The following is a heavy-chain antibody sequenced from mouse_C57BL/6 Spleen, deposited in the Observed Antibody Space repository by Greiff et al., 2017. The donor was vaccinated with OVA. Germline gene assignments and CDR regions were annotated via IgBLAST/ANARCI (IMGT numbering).Heavy chain of an antibody. CDR2: ISDGGSYT. D-gene: IGHD1-1*01. V-gene: IGHV5-4*01. J-gene: IGHJ1*03. CDR1: GFTFSSYA. CDR3: AREGEVVGYFDV. Sequence: EVKLMESGGGLVKPGGSLKLSCAASGFTFSSYAMSWVRQTPEKRLEWVATISDGGSYTYYPDNVKGRFTISRDNAKNNLYLQMSHLKSEDTAMYYCAREGEVVGYFDVWGTGTTVTVSS.